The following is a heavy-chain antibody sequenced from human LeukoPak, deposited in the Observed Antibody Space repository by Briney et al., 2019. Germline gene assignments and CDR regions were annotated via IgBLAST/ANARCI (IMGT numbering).Heavy chain of an antibody. CDR3: GRDPGWSGGY. V-gene: IGHV3-20*04. Sequence: GGSLRLSCAASGFTFYVYRMSWVRPAPGKGVEWGSGLNWKGGRIDYVDSVKGRFTISRDNAKNSLYLQINSLRAEDTALYYWGRDPGWSGGYWGQGTLVTVSS. CDR2: LNWKGGRI. CDR1: GFTFYVYR. J-gene: IGHJ4*02. D-gene: IGHD3-10*01.